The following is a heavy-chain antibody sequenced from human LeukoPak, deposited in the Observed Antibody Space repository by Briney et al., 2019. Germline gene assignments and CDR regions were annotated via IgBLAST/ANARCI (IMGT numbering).Heavy chain of an antibody. V-gene: IGHV1-69*04. D-gene: IGHD3-3*01. J-gene: IGHJ3*02. CDR3: ARDRVTHLEWGDDDAFDI. CDR1: GYTFTSYD. CDR2: IISLPGIV. Sequence: SVKVSCKASGYTFTSYDINWVRQAPGQGFEWMGRIISLPGIVQYAQKFQERVTITADKSTSTAYMEVSSLRSEDTAVYYCARDRVTHLEWGDDDAFDIWGQGTMVTVSS.